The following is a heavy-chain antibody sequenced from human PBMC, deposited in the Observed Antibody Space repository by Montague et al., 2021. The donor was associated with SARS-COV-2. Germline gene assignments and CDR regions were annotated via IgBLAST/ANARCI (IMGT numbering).Heavy chain of an antibody. J-gene: IGHJ5*02. Sequence: ETLSLTCTVSGGSISGSTYYWGWIRQAPGKGLEWVSIMYSAGNTYYADSVKGRFSISRDNSKNTLYLQMNSLRPEDTAVYYCVSRDGYTPSWGQGTLVTVSS. CDR2: MYSAGNT. D-gene: IGHD5-24*01. CDR3: VSRDGYTPS. CDR1: GGSISGSTYY. V-gene: IGHV3-53*05.